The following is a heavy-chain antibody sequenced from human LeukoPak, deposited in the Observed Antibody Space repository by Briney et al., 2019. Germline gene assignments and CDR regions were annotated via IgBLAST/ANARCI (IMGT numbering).Heavy chain of an antibody. Sequence: SETLSLTCTVSGGSISSYDWSWIRQPAGKGLEWIGRIYTSGSTNYNPSLKSRVTMSVDTSKNQFSLKLSSVTAADTAVYYCARDGNPRIGVAFDIWGQGTMVTVSS. J-gene: IGHJ3*02. D-gene: IGHD4-23*01. V-gene: IGHV4-4*07. CDR2: IYTSGST. CDR3: ARDGNPRIGVAFDI. CDR1: GGSISSYD.